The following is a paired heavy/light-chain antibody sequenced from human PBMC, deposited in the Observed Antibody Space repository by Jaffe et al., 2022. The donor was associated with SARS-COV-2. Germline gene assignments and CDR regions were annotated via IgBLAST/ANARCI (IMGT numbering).Light chain of an antibody. V-gene: IGLV7-46*01. Sequence: QAVVTQEPSLTVSPGGTVTLTCGSSTGAVTSGHWTYWFQQKPGQAPRTLIYDTSNKHSWTPARFSGSLLGGKAALTLSGAQPEDEAEYYCLLSYSGPPYVVFGGGTKLTVL. CDR2: DTS. CDR1: TGAVTSGHW. CDR3: LLSYSGPPYVV. J-gene: IGLJ2*01.
Heavy chain of an antibody. CDR2: ISAYNGNT. J-gene: IGHJ6*02. CDR3: AGAILGTIGRIGMDV. V-gene: IGHV1-18*01. CDR1: GYTFSNYG. Sequence: QVQLVQSGAEVKKPGASVKVSCKASGYTFSNYGISWVRQAPGQGLEWMGWISAYNGNTNYAQKLQGRVTMTTDTSTSTAYMELRSLRSDDTAVYYCAGAILGTIGRIGMDVWGQGTTVTVSS. D-gene: IGHD3-3*01.